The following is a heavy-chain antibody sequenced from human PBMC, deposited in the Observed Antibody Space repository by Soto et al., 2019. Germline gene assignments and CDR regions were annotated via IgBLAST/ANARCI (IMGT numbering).Heavy chain of an antibody. CDR2: INPNSGGT. CDR3: ARGKTYYYDFWSGYYTEFDY. V-gene: IGHV1-2*04. D-gene: IGHD3-3*01. Sequence: ASVKVSCKASGYTFTGYYMHWVRQAPGQGLEWMGWINPNSGGTNYAQKFQGWVTMTRDTSISTAYMELSRLRSGDTAVYYCARGKTYYYDFWSGYYTEFDYWGQGTLVTSPQ. CDR1: GYTFTGYY. J-gene: IGHJ4*02.